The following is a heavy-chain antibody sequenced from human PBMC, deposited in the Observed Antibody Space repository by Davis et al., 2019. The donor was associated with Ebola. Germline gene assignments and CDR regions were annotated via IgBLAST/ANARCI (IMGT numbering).Heavy chain of an antibody. CDR3: TRNTAAGDY. CDR1: GFTFSGSA. D-gene: IGHD6-13*01. CDR2: IRSKANSYAT. Sequence: GGSLRLSCAASGFTFSGSAMHWDRQASGKGLEWVGRIRSKANSYATAYAASVKGRFTISRDDSKNTAYLQMNSLKTEDTAVYYCTRNTAAGDYWGQGTLVTVSS. V-gene: IGHV3-73*01. J-gene: IGHJ4*02.